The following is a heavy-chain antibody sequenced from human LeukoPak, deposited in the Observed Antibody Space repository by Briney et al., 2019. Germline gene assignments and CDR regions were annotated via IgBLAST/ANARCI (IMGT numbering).Heavy chain of an antibody. Sequence: PGGSLRLSCAASGFTFRSYAMSWVRQAPGKGLEWVSSISGSGGNTYYADSVKGRFTISRDNSKNTLYMQMNRLRAEDTAVYYCAKLVTHFDYWGQGTLVTVSS. CDR2: ISGSGGNT. CDR3: AKLVTHFDY. J-gene: IGHJ4*02. V-gene: IGHV3-23*01. CDR1: GFTFRSYA. D-gene: IGHD4-23*01.